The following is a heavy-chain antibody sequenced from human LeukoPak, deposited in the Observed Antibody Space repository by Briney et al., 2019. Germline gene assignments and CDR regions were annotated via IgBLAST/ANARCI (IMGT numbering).Heavy chain of an antibody. D-gene: IGHD6-19*01. V-gene: IGHV3-21*01. CDR3: ARDRWHSSGWYTGEFDY. CDR2: ISSSSSYI. J-gene: IGHJ4*02. CDR1: GFTFSSFA. Sequence: GGSLRLSCAASGFTFSSFAMSWVRQAPGKGLEWVSSISSSSSYIYYADSVKGRFTISRDNAKNSLYLQMNSLRAEDTAVYYCARDRWHSSGWYTGEFDYWGQGTLATVSS.